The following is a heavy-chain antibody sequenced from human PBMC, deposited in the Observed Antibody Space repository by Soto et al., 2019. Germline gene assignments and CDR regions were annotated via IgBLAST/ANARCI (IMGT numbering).Heavy chain of an antibody. D-gene: IGHD6-13*01. CDR3: ARELVPIAAPGTWGAFDI. CDR1: GYTFTSYG. Sequence: GASVKVSCKASGYTFTSYGLSWVRQAPGQGLEWMGWISAYNGNTNYAQKLQGRVTMTTDTSTSTAYMELRSLRSDDTAVYYCARELVPIAAPGTWGAFDIWGQGTMVTVS. V-gene: IGHV1-18*01. CDR2: ISAYNGNT. J-gene: IGHJ3*02.